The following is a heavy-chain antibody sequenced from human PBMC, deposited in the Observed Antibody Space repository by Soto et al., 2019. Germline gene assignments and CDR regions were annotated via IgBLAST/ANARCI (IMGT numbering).Heavy chain of an antibody. CDR3: ARDGTPAAAGTRNWFDP. J-gene: IGHJ5*02. V-gene: IGHV3-7*01. CDR1: GFTFSSYW. D-gene: IGHD6-13*01. Sequence: GGSLRLSCAASGFTFSSYWVSWVRQAPGKGLEWVANIKQDGSEKYYVDSVKGRFTISRDNAKNSLYLQMNSLRAEDTAVYYCARDGTPAAAGTRNWFDPWGQGTLVTV. CDR2: IKQDGSEK.